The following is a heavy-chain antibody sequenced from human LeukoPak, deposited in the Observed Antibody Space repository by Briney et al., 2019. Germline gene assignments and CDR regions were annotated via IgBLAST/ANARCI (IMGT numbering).Heavy chain of an antibody. CDR3: ARDSRYPTVAFDI. V-gene: IGHV1-69*01. D-gene: IGHD3-9*01. Sequence: SVKVSCKASGGTFSSYAISWVRQAPGQGLEWMGGIIPIFGTANYAQKFQGRVTITADESTSTAYMEPSSLRSEDTAVYYCARDSRYPTVAFDIWGQGTMVTVSS. J-gene: IGHJ3*02. CDR1: GGTFSSYA. CDR2: IIPIFGTA.